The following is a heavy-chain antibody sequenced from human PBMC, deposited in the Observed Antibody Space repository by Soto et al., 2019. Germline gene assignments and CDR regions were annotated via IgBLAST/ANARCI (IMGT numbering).Heavy chain of an antibody. V-gene: IGHV6-1*01. CDR1: GDSVSSNSAA. CDR3: ARAVGAMYAFDI. Sequence: SQTLSLTCAISGDSVSSNSAAWHWIRQSPSRGLEWLGRTYYRSKWYNDYAVSVKSRITINPDTSKNQFSLQLNSVTPEYTAGYYCARAVGAMYAFDIWGQGTMVTVSS. J-gene: IGHJ3*02. CDR2: TYYRSKWYN. D-gene: IGHD5-12*01.